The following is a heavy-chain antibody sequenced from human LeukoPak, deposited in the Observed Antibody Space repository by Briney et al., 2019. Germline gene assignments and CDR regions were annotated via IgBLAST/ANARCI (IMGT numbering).Heavy chain of an antibody. CDR1: VGSISSGNW. J-gene: IGHJ6*02. CDR2: IYSGGST. V-gene: IGHV3-66*01. CDR3: ARDRTMVRGVIIYYYGMDV. D-gene: IGHD3-10*01. Sequence: GTLSLTCGVSVGSISSGNWWTWVRQSPGKGLEWVSVIYSGGSTYYADSVKGRFTISRDNSKNTLYLQMNSLRAEDTAVYYCARDRTMVRGVIIYYYGMDVWGQGTTVTVSS.